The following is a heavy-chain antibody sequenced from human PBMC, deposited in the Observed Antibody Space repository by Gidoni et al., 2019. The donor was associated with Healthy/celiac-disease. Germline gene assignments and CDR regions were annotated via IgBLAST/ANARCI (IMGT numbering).Heavy chain of an antibody. D-gene: IGHD3-22*01. CDR2: ISWNSGSI. Sequence: EVQLVESGGGLVQPGRSLRLSCAASGFTFDDYAMHWVRQAPGKGLEWVSGISWNSGSIGYADSVKGRFTISRDNAKNSLYLQMNSLRAEDTALYYCAKDITLYDSTCYGMDVWGQGTTVTVSS. CDR1: GFTFDDYA. CDR3: AKDITLYDSTCYGMDV. V-gene: IGHV3-9*01. J-gene: IGHJ6*02.